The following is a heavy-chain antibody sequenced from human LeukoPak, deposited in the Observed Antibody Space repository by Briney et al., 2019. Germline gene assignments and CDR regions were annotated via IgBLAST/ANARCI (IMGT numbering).Heavy chain of an antibody. CDR1: GFTFSSYA. CDR3: AKMERYCSSTSCYTRGWFDP. Sequence: PGGSLRLSCAASGFTFSSYAMSWVRQAPGKGLEWVSAIGGSGGSTYYADSVKGRFTISRDNSKNTLYLQMNSLRAEDTAVYYCAKMERYCSSTSCYTRGWFDPWGQGTLVTVSS. D-gene: IGHD2-2*02. J-gene: IGHJ5*02. V-gene: IGHV3-23*01. CDR2: IGGSGGST.